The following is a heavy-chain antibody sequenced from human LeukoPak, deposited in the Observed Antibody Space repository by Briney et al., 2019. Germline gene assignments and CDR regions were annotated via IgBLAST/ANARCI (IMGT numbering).Heavy chain of an antibody. CDR1: GGSFSGYY. Sequence: PSETLSLTCAVYGGSFSGYYCSWIRQPPGKGLEWIGEINHSGSTNYNPSLKSRVTISVDTSKNQFSLKLSSVTAADTAVYYCARSLGYLTQAAGYWGQGTLVTVSS. V-gene: IGHV4-34*01. CDR2: INHSGST. CDR3: ARSLGYLTQAAGY. D-gene: IGHD3-22*01. J-gene: IGHJ4*02.